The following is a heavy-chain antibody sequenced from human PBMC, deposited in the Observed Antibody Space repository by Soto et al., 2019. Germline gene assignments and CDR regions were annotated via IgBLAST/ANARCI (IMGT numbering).Heavy chain of an antibody. Sequence: ASVKVSCKASGYTFTSYGISWVRQAPGQGLEWMGWISAYNGNTNYAQKLQGRVTMTTDTSTSTAYMELRSLRSDDTAVYYCARDLDCSSTSCYGGTHDYWGQGTLVTVSS. J-gene: IGHJ4*02. V-gene: IGHV1-18*01. D-gene: IGHD2-2*01. CDR2: ISAYNGNT. CDR1: GYTFTSYG. CDR3: ARDLDCSSTSCYGGTHDY.